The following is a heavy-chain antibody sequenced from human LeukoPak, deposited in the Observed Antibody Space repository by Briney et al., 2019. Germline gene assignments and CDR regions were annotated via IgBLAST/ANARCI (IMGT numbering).Heavy chain of an antibody. CDR1: GYTFTGYY. Sequence: GASVKVSCKASGYTFTGYYMHWVRQAPGQGLEWMGWINPNSGGTNYAQKFQGRVTMTRDTSISTAYMELSRLRSDDTAVYYCARDLPPAAASNWFDSWGQGTLVTVSS. V-gene: IGHV1-2*02. CDR3: ARDLPPAAASNWFDS. CDR2: INPNSGGT. D-gene: IGHD6-13*01. J-gene: IGHJ5*01.